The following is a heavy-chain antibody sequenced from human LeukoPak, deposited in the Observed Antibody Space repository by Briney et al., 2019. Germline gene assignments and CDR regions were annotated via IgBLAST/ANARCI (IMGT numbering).Heavy chain of an antibody. CDR3: ASGPGATIPGATDDALDI. CDR1: GGTFSSYA. V-gene: IGHV1-69*01. CDR2: IIPIFGTA. J-gene: IGHJ3*02. D-gene: IGHD5-12*01. Sequence: PVASVKVSCKASGGTFSSYAISWVRQAPGQGLEWMGRIIPIFGTANYAQKFQGRVTITADESTSTAYMELSSLRSEDTAVYYCASGPGATIPGATDDALDIWGQGTMVTVSS.